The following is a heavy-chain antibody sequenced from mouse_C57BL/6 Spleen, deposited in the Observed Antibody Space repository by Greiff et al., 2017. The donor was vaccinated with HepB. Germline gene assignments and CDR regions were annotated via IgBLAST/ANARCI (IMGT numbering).Heavy chain of an antibody. D-gene: IGHD1-1*01. V-gene: IGHV1-82*01. CDR3: ARAALLRSSYYAMDY. CDR1: GYAFSSSW. J-gene: IGHJ4*01. Sequence: VKLMESGPELVKPGASVKISCKASGYAFSSSWMNWVKQRPGKGLEWIGRIYPGDGDTNYNGKFKGKATLTADKSSSTAYMQLSSLTSEDSAVYFCARAALLRSSYYAMDYWGQGTSVTVSS. CDR2: IYPGDGDT.